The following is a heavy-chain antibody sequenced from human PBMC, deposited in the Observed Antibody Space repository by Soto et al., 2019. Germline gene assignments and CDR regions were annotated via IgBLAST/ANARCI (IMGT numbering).Heavy chain of an antibody. D-gene: IGHD4-17*01. J-gene: IGHJ2*01. Sequence: QVQLVESGGGVVQPGRSLRLSCAASGFTFSAYGMHWVRQVPGKGLEWVAVISYDEINKSYADSVKGRFTISRGNSKNTWYRQMNSLRAGDTAVYYCAKYTTTVTTRGGRYFDLWGRGTLVTVSS. CDR1: GFTFSAYG. V-gene: IGHV3-30*18. CDR2: ISYDEINK. CDR3: AKYTTTVTTRGGRYFDL.